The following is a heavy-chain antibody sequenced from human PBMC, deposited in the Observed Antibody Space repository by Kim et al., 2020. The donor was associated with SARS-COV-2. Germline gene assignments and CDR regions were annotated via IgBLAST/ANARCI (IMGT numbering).Heavy chain of an antibody. J-gene: IGHJ4*02. V-gene: IGHV3-53*01. Sequence: AASVQGRFTISRDYSKNTLSLQMNSLRAEDTAIYYCARDPVVDGYSFFDYWGQGTLVTVSS. CDR3: ARDPVVDGYSFFDY. D-gene: IGHD4-4*01.